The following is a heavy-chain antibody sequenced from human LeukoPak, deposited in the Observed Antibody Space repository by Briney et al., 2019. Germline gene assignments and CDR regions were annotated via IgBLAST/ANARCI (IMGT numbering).Heavy chain of an antibody. J-gene: IGHJ5*02. CDR3: ARRTRTYYYDSSGYYYFNDMGGWFDP. V-gene: IGHV4-38-2*02. Sequence: SETLSLTCTVSGYSISSGYYWGWIRQPPGKGLEWIGSIYHSGSTYYNPSLKSRVTISVDTSKNQFSLKLSSVTAADTAVYYCARRTRTYYYDSSGYYYFNDMGGWFDPWGQGTLVTVSS. CDR2: IYHSGST. D-gene: IGHD3-22*01. CDR1: GYSISSGYY.